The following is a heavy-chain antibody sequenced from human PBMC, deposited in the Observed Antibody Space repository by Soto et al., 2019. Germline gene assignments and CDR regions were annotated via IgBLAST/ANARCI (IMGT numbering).Heavy chain of an antibody. J-gene: IGHJ4*02. CDR3: AKRRGAGGHFDY. CDR2: ISGSGGST. Sequence: EVQLLESGGGLVQPGGSLRLSCAASGFTFSSYAMSWVRQAPGKGLEWVSAISGSGGSTYYADSVKGRFTISRDNSKNTLSLQMNSLTAEDTAVYFCAKRRGAGGHFDYWGQGALVTVSS. CDR1: GFTFSSYA. V-gene: IGHV3-23*01. D-gene: IGHD2-15*01.